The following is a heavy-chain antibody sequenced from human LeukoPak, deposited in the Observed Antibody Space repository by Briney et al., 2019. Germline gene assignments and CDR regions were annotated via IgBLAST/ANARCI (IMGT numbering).Heavy chain of an antibody. D-gene: IGHD4-17*01. CDR2: IYYTGTT. CDR3: ASKSTDHGELRFDY. J-gene: IGHJ4*02. V-gene: IGHV4-59*01. Sequence: GYIYYTGTTNSNPSLKSRVTISVDTPKNQFSLKVNSVTAADTGVYYCASKSTDHGELRFDYWGQGTLVTVSS.